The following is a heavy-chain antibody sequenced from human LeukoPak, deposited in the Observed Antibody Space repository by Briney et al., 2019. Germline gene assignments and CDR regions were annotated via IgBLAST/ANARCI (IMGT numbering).Heavy chain of an antibody. J-gene: IGHJ4*02. Sequence: GGSLRLSCAASGSTFSSYWMSWVRQAPGKGLEWVANIKQDGSEKYYVDSVKGRFTISRDNAKNSLYLQMNSLRAEDTAVYYCARDYGGYSGYDYDPSYFDYWGQGTLVTVSS. CDR1: GSTFSSYW. CDR2: IKQDGSEK. CDR3: ARDYGGYSGYDYDPSYFDY. V-gene: IGHV3-7*03. D-gene: IGHD5-12*01.